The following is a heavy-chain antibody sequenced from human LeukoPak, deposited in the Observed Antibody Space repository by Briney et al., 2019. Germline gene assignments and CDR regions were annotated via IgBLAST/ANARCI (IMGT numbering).Heavy chain of an antibody. D-gene: IGHD1-1*01. CDR3: ARERHWDY. Sequence: GGSLRPSCAASGFTFSSYSMNWVRQAPGKGLEWVSYISSSSSTIYYADSVKGRFTISRDNAKNSLYLQMNSLRAEDTAVYYCARERHWDYWGQGTLVTVSS. CDR2: ISSSSSTI. J-gene: IGHJ4*02. CDR1: GFTFSSYS. V-gene: IGHV3-48*01.